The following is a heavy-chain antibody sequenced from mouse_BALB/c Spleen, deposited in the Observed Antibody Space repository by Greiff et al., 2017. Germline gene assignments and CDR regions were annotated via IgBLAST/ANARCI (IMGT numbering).Heavy chain of an antibody. CDR2: IWAGGST. CDR1: GFSLTSYG. Sequence: QVTLKGSGPGLVAPSQSLSITCTVSGFSLTSYGVHWVRQPPGKGLEWLGVIWAGGSTNYNSALMSRLSISKDNSKSQVFLKMNSLQTDDTAMYYCARANYGNLAWFAYWGQGTLVTVSA. CDR3: ARANYGNLAWFAY. J-gene: IGHJ3*01. D-gene: IGHD2-1*01. V-gene: IGHV2-9*02.